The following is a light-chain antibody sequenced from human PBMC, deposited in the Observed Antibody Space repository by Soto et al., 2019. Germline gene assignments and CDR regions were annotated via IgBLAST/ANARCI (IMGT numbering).Light chain of an antibody. CDR1: SSNIGDNS. J-gene: IGLJ2*01. Sequence: QAVVTQPPSASGTPGQRVTISCSGSSSNIGDNSVNWFQQLPGTAPKLLIYSNNQRPSGVPYRFSGSKSGTSASLAISGLQSEDEADYYCAAWDDSLSGVIFGGGTKLTVL. CDR2: SNN. V-gene: IGLV1-44*01. CDR3: AAWDDSLSGVI.